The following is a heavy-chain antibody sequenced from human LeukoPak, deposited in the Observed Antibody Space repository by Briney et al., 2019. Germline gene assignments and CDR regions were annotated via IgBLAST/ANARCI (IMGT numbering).Heavy chain of an antibody. D-gene: IGHD3-10*01. CDR2: ISGSGGST. CDR1: GFTFSSYA. Sequence: GGSLRLSCAAYGFTFSSYAMSWVRQAPGKGLEWVSAISGSGGSTYYADSVKGRFTVSRDNSKNTLYLQMNSLRAEDTAVYYCAKAVRLCGRFGECGYYHYGMDVWGQGTTVTVSS. V-gene: IGHV3-23*01. CDR3: AKAVRLCGRFGECGYYHYGMDV. J-gene: IGHJ6*02.